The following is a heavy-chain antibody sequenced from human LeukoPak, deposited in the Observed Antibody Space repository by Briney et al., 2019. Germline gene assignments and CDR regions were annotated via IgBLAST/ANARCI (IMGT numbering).Heavy chain of an antibody. CDR1: VFTFASYT. CDR3: ARDYGSLAFHH. J-gene: IGHJ1*01. CDR2: ISLDGSYK. V-gene: IGHV3-30-3*01. D-gene: IGHD1-26*01. Sequence: GGSLRLSCAASVFTFASYTMHWVRQAPGKGLEWVALISLDGSYKFYADSVKGRFTISRDNSQSTLYLQMSSLRHEDTAVYYCARDYGSLAFHHWGQGTLVTVSS.